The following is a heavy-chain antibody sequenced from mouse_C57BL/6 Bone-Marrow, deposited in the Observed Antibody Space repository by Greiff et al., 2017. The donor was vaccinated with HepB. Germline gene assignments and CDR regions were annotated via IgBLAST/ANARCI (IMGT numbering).Heavy chain of an antibody. V-gene: IGHV5-2*03. CDR3: ARHCYYDYPYWYFDV. CDR1: EYEFPSHD. CDR2: INSDGGST. D-gene: IGHD2-4*01. Sequence: EVMLVESGGGLVQPGESLKLSCESNEYEFPSHDMSWVRKTPEKRLELVAAINSDGGSTYYPDTMERRFIISRDNTKKTLYLQMSSLRSEDTALYYCARHCYYDYPYWYFDVWGTGTTVTVSS. J-gene: IGHJ1*03.